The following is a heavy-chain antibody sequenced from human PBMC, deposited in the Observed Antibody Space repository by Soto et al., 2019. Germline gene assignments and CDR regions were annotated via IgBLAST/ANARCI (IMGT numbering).Heavy chain of an antibody. Sequence: QITLKESGPTLVKPTQTLTLTCTFSGFSLSTNGVGVGWIRQPPGKALEWLALIYWDDDRRHSPSLKSRVTISKDTSKKQVVLTMTNMDPVDTATYYCARPYMVPVYFDHWGQGILVTVSS. CDR2: IYWDDDR. V-gene: IGHV2-5*02. CDR1: GFSLSTNGVG. CDR3: ARPYMVPVYFDH. D-gene: IGHD3-10*01. J-gene: IGHJ4*02.